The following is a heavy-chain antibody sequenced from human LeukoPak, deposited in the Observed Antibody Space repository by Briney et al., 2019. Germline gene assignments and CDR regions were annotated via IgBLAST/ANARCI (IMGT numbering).Heavy chain of an antibody. CDR3: AKDQGTAIFGVVIPDWYFDL. J-gene: IGHJ2*01. CDR2: IKQDGSEK. D-gene: IGHD3-3*01. Sequence: PGGSLRLSCAASGFTFSSYWMSWVRQAPGKGLEWVADIKQDGSEKYYVDSVKGRFTTSRDNSKNTVHLQMNSLRADDTAVYYCAKDQGTAIFGVVIPDWYFDLWGRGTLVTVSS. CDR1: GFTFSSYW. V-gene: IGHV3-7*05.